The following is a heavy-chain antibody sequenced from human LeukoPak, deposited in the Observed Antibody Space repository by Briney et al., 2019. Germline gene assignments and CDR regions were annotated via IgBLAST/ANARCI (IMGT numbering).Heavy chain of an antibody. J-gene: IGHJ4*02. CDR2: ISWNSGSI. V-gene: IGHV3-9*01. Sequence: GRSLRLSCAASGFTFDDYAMHWVRQAPGKGLEWVSGISWNSGSIGYADSVKGRFTISRDNAKNSLYLQMNSLRAEDAALYYCAKDPWGQLGVHYYFDYWGQGTLVTVSS. CDR3: AKDPWGQLGVHYYFDY. CDR1: GFTFDDYA. D-gene: IGHD6-6*01.